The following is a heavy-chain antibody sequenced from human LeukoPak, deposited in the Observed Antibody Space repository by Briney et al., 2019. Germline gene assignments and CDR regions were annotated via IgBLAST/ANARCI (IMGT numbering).Heavy chain of an antibody. J-gene: IGHJ4*02. D-gene: IGHD1-26*01. CDR3: ARDPRPYSGSYSLDY. CDR1: GGTFSSYA. Sequence: SVKVSCKASGGTFSSYAISWVRQAPGQGLEWMGRIIPIPGITNYAQKFQGRVTITADKSTNTAYMELSSLRSEDTAVYYCARDPRPYSGSYSLDYWGQGTLVTVSS. CDR2: IIPIPGIT. V-gene: IGHV1-69*04.